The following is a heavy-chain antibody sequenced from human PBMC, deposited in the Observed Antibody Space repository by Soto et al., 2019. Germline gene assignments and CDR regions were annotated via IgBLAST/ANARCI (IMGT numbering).Heavy chain of an antibody. CDR2: ISSNRGST. V-gene: IGHV3-64*04. CDR1: VFTFSSYT. J-gene: IGHJ4*02. Sequence: PRGPLTLSCLASVFTFSSYTMHWVRQDPGKGVEYVSGISSNRGSTYYVDSVKGRFTISRDNSKNTLYLQMNSLRAEDTAVYYCARDQDYNFDYWGQGTLVTVSS. D-gene: IGHD4-4*01. CDR3: ARDQDYNFDY.